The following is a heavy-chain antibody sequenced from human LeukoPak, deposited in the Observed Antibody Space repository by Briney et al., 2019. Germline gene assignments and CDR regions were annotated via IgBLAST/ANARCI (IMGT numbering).Heavy chain of an antibody. CDR1: GGSFSGYY. CDR3: ASSPMWFGELFGSYYMDV. J-gene: IGHJ6*03. Sequence: PSETLSLTCAVYGGSFSGYYWSWIRQPPGKGLEWIGEINHSGSTNYNPSLKSRVTISVDTSKNQFSLKVSSVTAADTAVYYCASSPMWFGELFGSYYMDVWGKGTTVTISS. V-gene: IGHV4-34*01. D-gene: IGHD3-10*01. CDR2: INHSGST.